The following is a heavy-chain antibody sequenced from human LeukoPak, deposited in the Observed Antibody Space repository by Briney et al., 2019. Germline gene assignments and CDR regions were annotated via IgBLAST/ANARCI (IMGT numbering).Heavy chain of an antibody. D-gene: IGHD3-22*01. Sequence: PGRSLRLSCAASGFSFSTYGMPWVRQAPGKGLEWVAVIWYDGSNKYYADSVKGRFTISRDNSKKTLYLQMNSLRAEDTAVYYCAKNSDYYDSSGIDYWGQGTLVTVSS. CDR1: GFSFSTYG. J-gene: IGHJ4*02. CDR3: AKNSDYYDSSGIDY. V-gene: IGHV3-33*06. CDR2: IWYDGSNK.